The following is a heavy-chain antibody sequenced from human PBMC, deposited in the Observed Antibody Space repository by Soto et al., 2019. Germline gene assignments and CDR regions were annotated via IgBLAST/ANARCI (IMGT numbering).Heavy chain of an antibody. CDR2: ISSSGNTV. CDR1: RFTFSTYE. Sequence: PGGSLRHSCAASRFTFSTYEMNWVRQAPGKGLEWVSYISSSGNTVYYADSVKGRFTISRDNTRNSLYLQMNSLRDEDTALYYCVRYCSTTLCNGVATRTFDYWGQGTLVTVSS. D-gene: IGHD2-2*01. V-gene: IGHV3-48*03. CDR3: VRYCSTTLCNGVATRTFDY. J-gene: IGHJ4*02.